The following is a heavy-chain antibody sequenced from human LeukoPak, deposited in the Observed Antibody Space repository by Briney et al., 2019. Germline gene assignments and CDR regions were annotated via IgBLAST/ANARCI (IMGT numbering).Heavy chain of an antibody. V-gene: IGHV3-21*01. CDR2: ITASSTAI. CDR3: ARTYYDILTGYNPYFDY. J-gene: IGHJ4*02. CDR1: GFTFNTYT. D-gene: IGHD3-9*01. Sequence: AGGSLRLSCAASGFTFNTYTMNWVRQAPGKGLEWVSSITASSTAIYPADSVKGRFTISRDNAKNFLYLQMNSLRAEDTAVYYCARTYYDILTGYNPYFDYWGQGILVTVSS.